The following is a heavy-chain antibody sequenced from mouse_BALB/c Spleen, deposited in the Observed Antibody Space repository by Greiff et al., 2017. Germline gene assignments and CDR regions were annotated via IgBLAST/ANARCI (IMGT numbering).Heavy chain of an antibody. V-gene: IGHV5-6*01. Sequence: EVMLVESGGDLAKPGGSLKLSCEASGFTFSSYGMSWVRQTPDKRLEWVATISSGGSYTYYPDSVKGRFTISRDNAKNTLYLQMSSLKSEDTAMYYCARHDGYYTWFAYWGQGTLVTVSA. D-gene: IGHD2-3*01. CDR3: ARHDGYYTWFAY. CDR2: ISSGGSYT. CDR1: GFTFSSYG. J-gene: IGHJ3*01.